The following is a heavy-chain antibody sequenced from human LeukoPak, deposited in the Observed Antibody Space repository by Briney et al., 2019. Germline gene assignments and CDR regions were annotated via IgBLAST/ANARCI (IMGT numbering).Heavy chain of an antibody. J-gene: IGHJ4*02. Sequence: GGSLRLSCAVSGFTFSSYAMTWFRQAQGKGLEWVSAISGSGGSTYYADSVKGRFTISRDNSKDTLYLQMNSLRAEDTAVSYCAKDRRVDIVATIEYWGQGTLVTVSS. D-gene: IGHD5-12*01. CDR3: AKDRRVDIVATIEY. V-gene: IGHV3-23*01. CDR1: GFTFSSYA. CDR2: ISGSGGST.